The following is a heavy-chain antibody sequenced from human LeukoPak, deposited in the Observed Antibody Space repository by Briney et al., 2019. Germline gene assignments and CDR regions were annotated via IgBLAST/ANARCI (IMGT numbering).Heavy chain of an antibody. Sequence: GGSLRLSCAASGFNFNIYPMSWVRQAPGKGLEWVSSISGIGRTTYYADSVKGRFTISRDNAKNSLYLQMNSLRAEDTAVYYCARDQGGVGYWGQGTLVTVSS. CDR2: ISGIGRTT. CDR1: GFNFNIYP. CDR3: ARDQGGVGY. J-gene: IGHJ4*02. V-gene: IGHV3-23*01. D-gene: IGHD3-16*01.